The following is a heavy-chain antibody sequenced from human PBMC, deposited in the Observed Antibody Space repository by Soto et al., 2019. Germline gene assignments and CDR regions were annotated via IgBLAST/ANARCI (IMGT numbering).Heavy chain of an antibody. V-gene: IGHV3-23*01. Sequence: GGSLRLSCAASGFTFSSYAMSWVRQAPGKGLEWVSGISDSGDSPYYADSVKGRFTISRDNSKNTLYLQMNSLRAEDTAVYYCAKDKYSSGWFFDYWGQGTLVTVSS. CDR3: AKDKYSSGWFFDY. CDR2: ISDSGDSP. CDR1: GFTFSSYA. D-gene: IGHD6-19*01. J-gene: IGHJ4*02.